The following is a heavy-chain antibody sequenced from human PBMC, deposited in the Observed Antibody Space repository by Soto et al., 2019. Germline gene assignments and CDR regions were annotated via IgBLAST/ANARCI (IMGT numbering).Heavy chain of an antibody. D-gene: IGHD6-19*01. CDR1: GASINSYY. Sequence: SETLSLTCTISGASINSYYWSWIRQPAGKGLEWLGRFYTNGGSKYNPSLKSRVTMSVDTSKNQISLRLTSVTAADTAVYYCARRGGWYWYDPWGQGTLVTV. CDR3: ARRGGWYWYDP. V-gene: IGHV4-4*07. CDR2: FYTNGGS. J-gene: IGHJ5*02.